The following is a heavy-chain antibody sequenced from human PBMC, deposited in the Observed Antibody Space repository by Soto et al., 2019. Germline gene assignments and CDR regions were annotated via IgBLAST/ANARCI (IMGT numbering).Heavy chain of an antibody. CDR1: GFTFSSYA. Sequence: GGSLRLSCAASGFTFSSYAMSWVRQAPGKGLEWVSAISGSGGSTYYAESVKGRFTISRDNSKNTLYLQMNSQRAEDTAVYYCAKDLPLGYFSSGYSGTTSDDAFDVWGQGTMVTVS. CDR3: AKDLPLGYFSSGYSGTTSDDAFDV. V-gene: IGHV3-23*01. J-gene: IGHJ3*01. CDR2: ISGSGGST. D-gene: IGHD3-22*01.